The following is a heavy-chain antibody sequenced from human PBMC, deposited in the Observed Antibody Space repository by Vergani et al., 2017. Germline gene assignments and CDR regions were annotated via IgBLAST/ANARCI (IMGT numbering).Heavy chain of an antibody. Sequence: QVQLQQWGAGLLKPSETLSLTCAVYGGSFSGYYWSWIRQPPGTGLEWIGKFNHRGSPNSNPSLKSRVTLSVDTSKNQFSMTLSSVTAADTAVYYCARGRYVLTGYKRNYYNGMDVWGQGTTVTVSS. J-gene: IGHJ6*02. V-gene: IGHV4-34*01. CDR1: GGSFSGYY. CDR3: ARGRYVLTGYKRNYYNGMDV. CDR2: FNHRGSP. D-gene: IGHD3-9*01.